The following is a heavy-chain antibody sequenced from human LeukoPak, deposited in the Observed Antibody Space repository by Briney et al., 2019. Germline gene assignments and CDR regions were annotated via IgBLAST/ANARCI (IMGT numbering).Heavy chain of an antibody. V-gene: IGHV3-15*05. CDR1: GFTFSNAW. J-gene: IGHJ4*02. Sequence: PGGSLRLSCAASGFTFSNAWMSWVRQAPGKGLEWVGRIKTKTEGGTTDYAAVVKGRFTISRDNSKDTVYLQMKSLRAEDTALYYCARPSVAGHYGRLGYWGQGTMVTVSS. D-gene: IGHD6-19*01. CDR3: ARPSVAGHYGRLGY. CDR2: IKTKTEGGTT.